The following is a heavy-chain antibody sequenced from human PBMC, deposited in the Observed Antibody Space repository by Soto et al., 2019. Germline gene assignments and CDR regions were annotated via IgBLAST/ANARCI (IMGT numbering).Heavy chain of an antibody. CDR3: ARAATPSSIFGVVTLDV. CDR1: GGSFSGYY. CDR2: INHSGST. D-gene: IGHD3-3*01. V-gene: IGHV4-34*01. J-gene: IGHJ6*02. Sequence: PSETLSLTCAVYGGSFSGYYWSWIRQPPGKGLEWIGEINHSGSTNYNPSLKSRVTISVDTSKNQFSLKLSSVAAADTAVYYCARAATPSSIFGVVTLDVWGQGTTVTVSS.